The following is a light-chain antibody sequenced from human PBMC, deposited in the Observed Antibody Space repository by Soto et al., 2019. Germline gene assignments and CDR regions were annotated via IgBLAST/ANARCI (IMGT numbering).Light chain of an antibody. V-gene: IGKV2-28*01. CDR3: MRVLQT. CDR2: LGS. CDR1: QSLLHNNGYNY. Sequence: DTVMTQSPLSLPVTPGEPASISCRSSQSLLHNNGYNYLDWYLQKPGQSPQLLIYLGSNRASGVPDRFSGSGSGTDFTLKISRVEAEDVGVYYCMRVLQTLGPGTKVDIK. J-gene: IGKJ3*01.